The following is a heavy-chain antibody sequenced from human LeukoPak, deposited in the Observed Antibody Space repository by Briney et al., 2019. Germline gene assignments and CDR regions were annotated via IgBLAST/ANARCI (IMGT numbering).Heavy chain of an antibody. V-gene: IGHV4-4*09. Sequence: PSKTLSLTCTVSGGSISSDYWSWIRQPPGRGLEWIGYIYTDGSTNYNPSLKSRVTTSVDTSKNQFALKLSSVTAADTAVYYCAKSYYDYSTYYSYYFNLWGQGALVTVSS. CDR1: GGSISSDY. CDR3: AKSYYDYSTYYSYYFNL. J-gene: IGHJ4*02. D-gene: IGHD3-22*01. CDR2: IYTDGST.